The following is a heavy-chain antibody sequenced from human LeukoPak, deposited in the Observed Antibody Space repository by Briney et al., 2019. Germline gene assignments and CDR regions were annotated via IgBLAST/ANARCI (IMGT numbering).Heavy chain of an antibody. V-gene: IGHV1-18*01. J-gene: IGHJ4*02. CDR1: GDTFTSYG. Sequence: GASVKVSCKASGDTFTSYGFSWMRQAPGQGLEWMGWISAYNGNTNYAQKLQGRVTMTTETSTTTAYMELRSLTSDDTAVYYCARTSRSSGSYFIYWGQGTLVTVSS. CDR2: ISAYNGNT. D-gene: IGHD3-10*01. CDR3: ARTSRSSGSYFIY.